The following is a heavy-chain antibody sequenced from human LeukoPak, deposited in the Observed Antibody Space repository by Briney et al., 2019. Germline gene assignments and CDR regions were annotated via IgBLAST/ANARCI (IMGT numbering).Heavy chain of an antibody. J-gene: IGHJ3*02. D-gene: IGHD6-25*01. CDR3: ARAPAISGTSAFDI. V-gene: IGHV1-69*06. CDR1: RGTFSSYA. CDR2: IIPIFGTA. Sequence: SSVKVSCKPSRGTFSSYAISWVRQAPGQGLEWMGGIIPIFGTANYAQKFQGRVAITADKSTSTAYMELSSVRSEDTAVYYCARAPAISGTSAFDIWGQGTMVTVSS.